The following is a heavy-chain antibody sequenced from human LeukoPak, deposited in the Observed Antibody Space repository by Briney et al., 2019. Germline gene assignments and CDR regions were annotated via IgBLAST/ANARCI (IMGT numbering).Heavy chain of an antibody. CDR2: IYYSGNT. CDR3: ARQTGSGLFILP. J-gene: IGHJ4*02. Sequence: SETLSLTCTVSGVSISSSNSYWGWIRQPPGKGLEWIDSIYYSGNTYYNASLKSQVSISIDTSKNQFSLRLTSVTAADTAVYYCARQTGSGLFILPGGQGTLVTVSS. CDR1: GVSISSSNSY. D-gene: IGHD3/OR15-3a*01. V-gene: IGHV4-39*01.